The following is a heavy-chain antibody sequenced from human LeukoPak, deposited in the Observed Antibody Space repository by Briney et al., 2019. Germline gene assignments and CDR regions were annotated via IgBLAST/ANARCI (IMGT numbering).Heavy chain of an antibody. D-gene: IGHD3-9*01. CDR3: ASYHIFYWYFDL. V-gene: IGHV4-31*03. J-gene: IGHJ2*01. CDR1: GGSITSGGYY. CDR2: IYYSGST. Sequence: SETLSLTCTVSGGSITSGGYYWSWIRQHPGKGLEWIGYIYYSGSTYYNPSLKSRVTISVDTSKNQFSLKLSSVTAADTAVYYCASYHIFYWYFDLWGRGTLVTVSS.